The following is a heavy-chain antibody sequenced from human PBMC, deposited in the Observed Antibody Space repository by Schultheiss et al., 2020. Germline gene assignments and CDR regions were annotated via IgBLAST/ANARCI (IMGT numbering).Heavy chain of an antibody. CDR1: GGSISSGGYS. J-gene: IGHJ4*02. CDR3: VATGNQGY. D-gene: IGHD1-1*01. CDR2: IYHSGST. Sequence: SETLSLTCAVSGGSISSGGYSWSWIRQPPGKGLEWIGYIYHSGSTYYNPSLKSRVTISVDTSKNQFSLKLSSVTAADTAVYYCVATGNQGYWGQGTLVTVSS. V-gene: IGHV4-30-2*01.